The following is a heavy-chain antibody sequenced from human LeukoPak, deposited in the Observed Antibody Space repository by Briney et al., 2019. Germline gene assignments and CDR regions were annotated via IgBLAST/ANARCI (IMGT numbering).Heavy chain of an antibody. Sequence: ASVKVSCMASGYTFTSYAMHWVRQAPGQRLEWMGWINAGNGNTKYSQKFQGRVTITRDTSASTAYMELSSLRSEDTAVYYCAGAYYDILTGYPNWFDPWGQGTLVTVSS. CDR2: INAGNGNT. CDR1: GYTFTSYA. CDR3: AGAYYDILTGYPNWFDP. J-gene: IGHJ5*02. D-gene: IGHD3-9*01. V-gene: IGHV1-3*01.